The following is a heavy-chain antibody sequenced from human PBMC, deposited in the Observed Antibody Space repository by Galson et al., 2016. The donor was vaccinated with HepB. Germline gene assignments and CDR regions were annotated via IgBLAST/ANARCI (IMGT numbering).Heavy chain of an antibody. D-gene: IGHD2-15*01. CDR2: IFYSGTT. Sequence: SETLSLTCTVSGGSITNSSFYWGWIRQPPGKGLEYIGSIFYSGTTYYKPSLKSRVTMSVDTSKNQFSLRLTSVTAADTALYYCARHMRGYCSGGLCRLRWFDPWGQGTLVTVSS. V-gene: IGHV4-39*01. CDR3: ARHMRGYCSGGLCRLRWFDP. J-gene: IGHJ5*02. CDR1: GGSITNSSFY.